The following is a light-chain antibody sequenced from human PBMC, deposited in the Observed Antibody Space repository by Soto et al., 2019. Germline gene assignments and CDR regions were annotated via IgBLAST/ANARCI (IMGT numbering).Light chain of an antibody. CDR1: QSVSSSY. CDR2: AAS. CDR3: QQYGSAPFT. Sequence: EIVLTQSPGTLSFSPGERATLSCRASQSVSSSYLAWYQQKPGQAPRLLIYAASSRAAGIPDRFSGSGSGTDFTLTISRLEPEDFAVYYCQQYGSAPFTFGGGTKVDIK. J-gene: IGKJ4*01. V-gene: IGKV3-20*01.